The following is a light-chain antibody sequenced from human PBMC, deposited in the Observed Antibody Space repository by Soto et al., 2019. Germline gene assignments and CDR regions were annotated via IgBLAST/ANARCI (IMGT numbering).Light chain of an antibody. J-gene: IGLJ1*01. V-gene: IGLV2-11*01. CDR3: CSYVGRNTYV. CDR1: SSDVGGYNY. CDR2: DVS. Sequence: QSALTQPRSASGSPGQSITISCTGTSSDVGGYNYVSWYQQHPAKAPKLIIFDVSKRPSGVPNRFSGSKSGNTASLTISGLRVEDEAAYYCCSYVGRNTYVFGTGTKLTVL.